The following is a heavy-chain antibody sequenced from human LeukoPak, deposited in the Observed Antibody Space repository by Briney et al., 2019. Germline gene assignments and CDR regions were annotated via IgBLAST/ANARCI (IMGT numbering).Heavy chain of an antibody. CDR2: IKQDGSEK. J-gene: IGHJ5*02. Sequence: PGGSLRLSCAASGFTFSSYWMSWVRQAPGKGLEWVANIKQDGSEKYYVDSVKGRFAISRDNAKNSLYLQMNSLRAEDTAVYYCARDRRRVGIAESRSSWFDPWGQGTLVTVSS. CDR3: ARDRRRVGIAESRSSWFDP. D-gene: IGHD6-13*01. CDR1: GFTFSSYW. V-gene: IGHV3-7*01.